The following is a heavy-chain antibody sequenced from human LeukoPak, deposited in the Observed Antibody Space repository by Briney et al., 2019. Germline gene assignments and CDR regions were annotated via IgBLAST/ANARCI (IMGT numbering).Heavy chain of an antibody. D-gene: IGHD3-16*02. CDR2: INHSGTS. CDR3: ARALQENYVRGSFRPLRRYFDR. J-gene: IGHJ2*01. CDR1: GGSFSGYF. V-gene: IGHV4-34*01. Sequence: KPSETLSLTCAVYGGSFSGYFWEWIGQPPGKGLEWIGEINHSGTSNSNPSLKTRATISVDTSKNQFSLKLRSVTAADTAVYYCARALQENYVRGSFRPLRRYFDRWGRGTLVAVSS.